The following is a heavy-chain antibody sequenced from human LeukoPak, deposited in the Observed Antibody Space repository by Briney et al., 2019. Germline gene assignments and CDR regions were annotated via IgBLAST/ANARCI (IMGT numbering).Heavy chain of an antibody. J-gene: IGHJ4*02. CDR2: IKQEGREK. Sequence: GCLRLSCAASGFTFTSDWTSWVRQAPGKGLEWVANIKQEGREKYYMDSVKGRFNIPRDNAKNSLYLQMNSLRAEDTAVYYCARVRPLRDYWGQGTLVTVSS. CDR1: GFTFTSDW. CDR3: ARVRPLRDY. V-gene: IGHV3-7*03.